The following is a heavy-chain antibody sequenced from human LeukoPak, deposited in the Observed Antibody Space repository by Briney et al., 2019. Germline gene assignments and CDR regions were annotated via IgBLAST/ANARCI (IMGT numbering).Heavy chain of an antibody. D-gene: IGHD5-18*01. CDR3: ARDTAGYSYGLQY. J-gene: IGHJ4*02. CDR1: GFTFSDCY. V-gene: IGHV3-11*01. Sequence: GGSLRLSCAASGFTFSDCYMSWIRQAPGKGLEWISYISSSGSNIYYADSVKGRFTISRDNAKNSLYLQMNSLKAEDTAFYYCARDTAGYSYGLQYWGQGTLVTVSS. CDR2: ISSSGSNI.